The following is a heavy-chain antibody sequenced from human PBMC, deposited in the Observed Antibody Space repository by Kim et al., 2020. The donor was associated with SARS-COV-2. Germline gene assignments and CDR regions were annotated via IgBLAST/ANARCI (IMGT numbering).Heavy chain of an antibody. Sequence: GESLKISCKGSGYSFTSYWISWVRQMPGKGLEWMGRIDPSDSYTNYSPSFQGHVTISADKSISTAYLQWSSLKASDTAMYYCARRGDGYNYEGEYYYYYYGMDVWGQGTTVTVSS. CDR1: GYSFTSYW. D-gene: IGHD5-12*01. J-gene: IGHJ6*02. CDR2: IDPSDSYT. V-gene: IGHV5-10-1*01. CDR3: ARRGDGYNYEGEYYYYYYGMDV.